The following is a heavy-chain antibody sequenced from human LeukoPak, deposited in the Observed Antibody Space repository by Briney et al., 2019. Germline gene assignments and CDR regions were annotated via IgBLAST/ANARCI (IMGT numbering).Heavy chain of an antibody. CDR1: GGSISSSYW. CDR3: ARSYWTGYHYLTF. V-gene: IGHV4-4*02. D-gene: IGHD3/OR15-3a*01. Sequence: KTSGTLSLTCAVSGGSISSSYWWTWVRQPPGKGLEWIGEIYHSGSTNYNPSLKSRLTISVDKSKNQFSLKLSSVTAADTAVYYCARSYWTGYHYLTFWGQGTLVTVSS. CDR2: IYHSGST. J-gene: IGHJ4*02.